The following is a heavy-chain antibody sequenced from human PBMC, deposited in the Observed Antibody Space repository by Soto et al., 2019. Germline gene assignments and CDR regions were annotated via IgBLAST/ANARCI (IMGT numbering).Heavy chain of an antibody. CDR3: ARAAGGTWIQLWLGWFDP. CDR1: GGSFSGYY. CDR2: INHSGST. Sequence: PSETLSLTCAVYGGSFSGYYWSWIRQPPGKGLEWIGEINHSGSTNYNPSLKSRVTISVDTSKNQFSLKLSSVTAADTVVYYCARAAGGTWIQLWLGWFDPWGQGTLVTVSS. D-gene: IGHD5-18*01. V-gene: IGHV4-34*01. J-gene: IGHJ5*02.